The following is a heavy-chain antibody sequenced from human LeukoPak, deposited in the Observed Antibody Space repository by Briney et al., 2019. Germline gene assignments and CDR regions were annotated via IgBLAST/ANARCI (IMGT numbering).Heavy chain of an antibody. CDR1: GFTFSSYS. D-gene: IGHD4-17*01. CDR3: AREAVTRNYFDY. V-gene: IGHV3-21*04. Sequence: GGSLRLSCAASGFTFSSYSMNWVRQAPGKGLEWVSYISDSSSYIYYADSVKGRFTISRDNSKNTLYLQMNSLRAEDTAVYYCAREAVTRNYFDYWGQGTLVTVSS. CDR2: ISDSSSYI. J-gene: IGHJ4*02.